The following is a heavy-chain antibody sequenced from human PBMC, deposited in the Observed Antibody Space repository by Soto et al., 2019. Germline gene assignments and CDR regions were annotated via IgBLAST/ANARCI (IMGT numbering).Heavy chain of an antibody. V-gene: IGHV3-30*18. J-gene: IGHJ4*02. CDR1: GFTFSSYD. CDR2: ISYDGSNK. CDR3: AKGIVVVPAAAPAIDY. Sequence: PGGSLRLSCAASGFTFSSYDMHWVRQAPGKGLEWVAVISYDGSNKYYADSVKGRLTISRDNSKSTLYLQMNSLRAEDTAVYYCAKGIVVVPAAAPAIDYWGQGTRVTVSP. D-gene: IGHD2-2*01.